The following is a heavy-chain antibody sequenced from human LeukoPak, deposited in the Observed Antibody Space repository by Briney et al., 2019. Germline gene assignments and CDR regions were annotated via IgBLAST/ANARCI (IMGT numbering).Heavy chain of an antibody. CDR3: ARGPKLVAAAVPDY. Sequence: PGGSLRLSCAASGFTSSSYAMHWVRQAPGKGLGWVAVISYDGSNKYYADSVKGRFTISRDNSKNTLYLQMNSLRAEDTAVYYCARGPKLVAAAVPDYWGQGTLVTVSS. CDR2: ISYDGSNK. D-gene: IGHD6-13*01. J-gene: IGHJ4*02. V-gene: IGHV3-30-3*01. CDR1: GFTSSSYA.